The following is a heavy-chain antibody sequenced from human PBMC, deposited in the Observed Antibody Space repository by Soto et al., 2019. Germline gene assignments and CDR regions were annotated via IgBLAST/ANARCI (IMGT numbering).Heavy chain of an antibody. CDR2: ISYDGSNK. D-gene: IGHD3-22*01. J-gene: IGHJ4*02. Sequence: GGSLRLSCAASGFTFSSYAMHWVRQAPGKGLEWVAVISYDGSNKYYADSVKDRFTISRDNSKNTLYLQMNSLRAEDTAVYYCARDRDYYDSSGYPDYWGQGTLVTVSS. CDR1: GFTFSSYA. V-gene: IGHV3-30-3*01. CDR3: ARDRDYYDSSGYPDY.